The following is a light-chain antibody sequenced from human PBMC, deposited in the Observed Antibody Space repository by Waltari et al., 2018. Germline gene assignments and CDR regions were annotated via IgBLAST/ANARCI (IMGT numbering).Light chain of an antibody. CDR2: RIS. CDR1: SSVSTSY. Sequence: EIVLTQSPTSMAVYQGERVTISCTASSSVSTSYLHWYQQKPGFPPRLLVYRISSLASGVPARFSGSGSGTSYTLTISSMEAEDAANYYCQQGHSIPFTFGPGTKLDIK. J-gene: IGKJ3*01. V-gene: IGKV3D-7*01. CDR3: QQGHSIPFT.